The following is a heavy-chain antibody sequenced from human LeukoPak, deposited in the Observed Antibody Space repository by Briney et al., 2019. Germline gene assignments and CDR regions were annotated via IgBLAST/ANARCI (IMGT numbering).Heavy chain of an antibody. Sequence: GESLKISCKGSGYSFTNYWIGWVRQMPGKGLEWMGIIYPGDSDTRYSPSFQGQVTISADKSISTAYLQWSSLKASDTAMYYCATQNRYCSSTSCPDAFDIWGQGTMVTVSS. CDR2: IYPGDSDT. CDR3: ATQNRYCSSTSCPDAFDI. J-gene: IGHJ3*02. CDR1: GYSFTNYW. V-gene: IGHV5-51*01. D-gene: IGHD2-2*01.